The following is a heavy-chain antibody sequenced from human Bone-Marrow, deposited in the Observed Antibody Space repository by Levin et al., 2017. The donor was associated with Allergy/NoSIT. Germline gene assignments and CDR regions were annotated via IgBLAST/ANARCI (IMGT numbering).Heavy chain of an antibody. J-gene: IGHJ4*02. V-gene: IGHV1-69*13. CDR3: AKGGGMGATNYFDY. CDR1: GGSFSRHA. CDR2: IIPMYGTP. D-gene: IGHD1-26*01. Sequence: PKASVKVSCKASGGSFSRHAISWLRQAPGQGPEWMGGIIPMYGTPSYAQKLQGRLTITADESTTTVYMQLSSLRSEDTAVYYCAKGGGMGATNYFDYWGQGTLVTVSS.